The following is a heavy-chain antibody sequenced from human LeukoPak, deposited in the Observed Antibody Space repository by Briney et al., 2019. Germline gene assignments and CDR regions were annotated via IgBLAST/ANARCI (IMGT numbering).Heavy chain of an antibody. Sequence: GGSLRLSCAASGFTFSSYGMHWVRQAPGKGLEWVAVIWYDGSNKYYADSVKGRFTISRDNSKNTLYLQMNSLRAEHTAVYYCARSGGYSGYDFQYYFDYWGQGTLVTVSS. CDR1: GFTFSSYG. CDR2: IWYDGSNK. D-gene: IGHD5-12*01. CDR3: ARSGGYSGYDFQYYFDY. V-gene: IGHV3-33*01. J-gene: IGHJ4*02.